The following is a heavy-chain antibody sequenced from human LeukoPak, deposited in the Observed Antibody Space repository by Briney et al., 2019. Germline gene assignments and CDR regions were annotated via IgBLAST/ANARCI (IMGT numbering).Heavy chain of an antibody. CDR3: ARAWGYCSGGSCWSLGVFDY. J-gene: IGHJ4*02. CDR1: GGSISSSSYY. CDR2: IYHSGST. Sequence: SETLSLTCTVSGGSISSSSYYWGWIRQPPGKGLEWIGSIYHSGSTYYNPSLKSRVTISVDTSKNQFSLKLSSVTAADTAVYYCARAWGYCSGGSCWSLGVFDYWGQGILVTVSS. D-gene: IGHD2-15*01. V-gene: IGHV4-39*07.